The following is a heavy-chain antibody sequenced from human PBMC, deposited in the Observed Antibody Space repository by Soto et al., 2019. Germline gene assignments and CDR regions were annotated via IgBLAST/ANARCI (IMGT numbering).Heavy chain of an antibody. J-gene: IGHJ6*03. CDR1: GFIFSNHL. CDR2: ISPDGSRF. CDR3: ARRVRGSGRKPDVRYYYMDV. Sequence: GGSLRLSCAASGFIFSNHLLSWSRQAPGKGLEWVANISPDGSRFSYADSVNGRFTISRDNAKNSQYLQLSSLRVEDTAVYYCARRVRGSGRKPDVRYYYMDVWGKGTTVTVCS. D-gene: IGHD3-10*01. V-gene: IGHV3-7*01.